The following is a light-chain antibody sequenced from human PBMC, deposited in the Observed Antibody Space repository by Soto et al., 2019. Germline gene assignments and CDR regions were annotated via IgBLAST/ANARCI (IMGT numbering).Light chain of an antibody. V-gene: IGKV3-15*01. CDR3: QQYNNWPLT. J-gene: IGKJ4*01. Sequence: ETAMTQSPATLSVSPGERATLSCRASQSVNSNLAWFRQEPGQAPRLLIYGAFTRATGIPARFSGGGSGTEFTLTISSLQSEDFAVYYCQQYNNWPLTFGGGTKVEIK. CDR1: QSVNSN. CDR2: GAF.